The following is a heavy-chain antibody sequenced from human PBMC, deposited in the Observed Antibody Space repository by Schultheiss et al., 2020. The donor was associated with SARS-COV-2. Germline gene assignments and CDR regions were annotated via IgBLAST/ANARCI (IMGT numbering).Heavy chain of an antibody. CDR3: ARATRKGYCSSTSCYPHPYNWFDP. Sequence: ASVKVSCKASGYTFTGYYMHWVRQAPGQGLEWMGWINPNSGGTNYAQKFQGRVTMTRDTSISTAYMELSRLRSDDTAVYYCARATRKGYCSSTSCYPHPYNWFDPWGQGTLVTVSS. D-gene: IGHD2-2*01. CDR2: INPNSGGT. V-gene: IGHV1-2*02. CDR1: GYTFTGYY. J-gene: IGHJ5*02.